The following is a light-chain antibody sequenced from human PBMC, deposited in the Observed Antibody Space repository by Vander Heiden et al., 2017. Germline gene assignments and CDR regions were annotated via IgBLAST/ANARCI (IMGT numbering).Light chain of an antibody. Sequence: QSALTQPRSVSGSPGQSVTISCTGTSSDVGGFNHVSWYQQHPGKAPKVMIYDVNKRPSGVTYRFSGSKSGNTASLTISGLQAEDEAGYYCCSYAGTNTWLFGGGTKLTVL. CDR1: SSDVGGFNH. V-gene: IGLV2-11*01. CDR3: CSYAGTNTWL. CDR2: DVN. J-gene: IGLJ3*02.